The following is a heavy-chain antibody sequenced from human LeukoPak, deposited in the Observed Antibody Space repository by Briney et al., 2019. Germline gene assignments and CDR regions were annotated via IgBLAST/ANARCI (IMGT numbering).Heavy chain of an antibody. V-gene: IGHV3-21*01. CDR1: GFTFSSYS. D-gene: IGHD1-26*01. Sequence: GGSLRLSXAASGFTFSSYSMNWVRQAPGKGLEWVSSISSSSSYIDYADSVKGRFTISRDNAKNSLYLQMNSLRAEDTAVYYCVRGVGFELPDYWGQGTLVTVSS. CDR2: ISSSSSYI. CDR3: VRGVGFELPDY. J-gene: IGHJ4*02.